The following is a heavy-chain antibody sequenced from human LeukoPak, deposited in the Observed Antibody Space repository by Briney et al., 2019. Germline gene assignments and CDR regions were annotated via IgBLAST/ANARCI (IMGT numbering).Heavy chain of an antibody. CDR1: GFTVSTNY. D-gene: IGHD6-19*01. V-gene: IGHV3-66*01. J-gene: IGHJ4*02. CDR3: ARLGYTSGWYRN. CDR2: IYSGGNT. Sequence: GGSLRLSCAASGFTVSTNYMSWVRQAPGKGLEWVSVIYSGGNTYYADSVKGRFTISRDNSKNTLYLQMHSLRAEDTAVYYCARLGYTSGWYRNWRQGTLVTVPS.